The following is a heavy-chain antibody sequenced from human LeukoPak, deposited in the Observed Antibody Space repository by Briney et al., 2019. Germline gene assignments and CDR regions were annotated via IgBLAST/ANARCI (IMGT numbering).Heavy chain of an antibody. V-gene: IGHV3-30*18. Sequence: GRSLRLSCAASGFTFSNYGIHWVRQAPGKGLEWVAVISYDGSNKYYAESVEGRFTISRDNSKNTLYLQMNSLRAEDTAVYYCAKGYGFDSSGSEHYFENWGQGILVTVSS. CDR3: AKGYGFDSSGSEHYFEN. J-gene: IGHJ4*02. CDR2: ISYDGSNK. D-gene: IGHD3-22*01. CDR1: GFTFSNYG.